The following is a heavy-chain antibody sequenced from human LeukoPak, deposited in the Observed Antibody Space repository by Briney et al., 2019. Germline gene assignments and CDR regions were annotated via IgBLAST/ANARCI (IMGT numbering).Heavy chain of an antibody. CDR2: INPNSGGT. Sequence: ASVKVSCKASGYTFTGYYMHWVRQAPGQGLEWMGWINPNSGGTNYAQKFQGWVTMTRDTSISTAYMELSRLRSDDTAVYYCARVISFSSGDAFDIWGQGTMVTVSS. D-gene: IGHD3-22*01. V-gene: IGHV1-2*04. CDR3: ARVISFSSGDAFDI. CDR1: GYTFTGYY. J-gene: IGHJ3*02.